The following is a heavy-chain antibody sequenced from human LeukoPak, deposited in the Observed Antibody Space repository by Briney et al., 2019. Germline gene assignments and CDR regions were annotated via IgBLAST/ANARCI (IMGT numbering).Heavy chain of an antibody. CDR3: ARGVSYDFWSGYYPPLYYYYYMDV. Sequence: MASETLSLTCTVSGGSISSGSYYWSWIRQPAGKGLEWIGRIYTSGSTNYNPSLKSRVTISVDTSKNQFSLKLSSVTAADTAVYYCARGVSYDFWSGYYPPLYYYYYMDVWGKGTTVTVSS. J-gene: IGHJ6*03. CDR2: IYTSGST. CDR1: GGSISSGSYY. V-gene: IGHV4-61*02. D-gene: IGHD3-3*01.